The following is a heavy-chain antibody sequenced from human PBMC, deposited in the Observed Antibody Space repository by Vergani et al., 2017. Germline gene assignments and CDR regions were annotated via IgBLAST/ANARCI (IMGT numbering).Heavy chain of an antibody. Sequence: QVKLQESGPGLVKPSETLSLTCTVSGASVNSYYWSWIRQPPGKGLEWMGYVSFRGDTLYDPSVKGRMTISLNTSSNQVSLYLTSVTAADTAVYYCARSRIYYGAGSPDYWGQGTLVTGSS. CDR1: GASVNSYY. J-gene: IGHJ4*02. CDR2: VSFRGDT. D-gene: IGHD3-10*01. V-gene: IGHV4-59*02. CDR3: ARSRIYYGAGSPDY.